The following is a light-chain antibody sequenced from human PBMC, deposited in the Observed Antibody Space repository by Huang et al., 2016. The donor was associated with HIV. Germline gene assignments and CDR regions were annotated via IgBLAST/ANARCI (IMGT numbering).Light chain of an antibody. CDR3: MQGLQTWT. V-gene: IGKV2-28*01. Sequence: DIVMVQSPASLSVSPGEAASITCGSSQSLLHSNGHNYLDWYWQKPGQSPQLLIYLGATRASGVPDRFSGSGSGTDFTRRINRVEAGDVGVYYCMQGLQTWTFGQGTKVEI. CDR1: QSLLHSNGHNY. J-gene: IGKJ1*01. CDR2: LGA.